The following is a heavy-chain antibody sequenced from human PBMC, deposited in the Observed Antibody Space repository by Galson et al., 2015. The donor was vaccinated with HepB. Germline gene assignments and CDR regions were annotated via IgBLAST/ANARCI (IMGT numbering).Heavy chain of an antibody. D-gene: IGHD2-15*01. CDR1: GFTFSSYG. Sequence: SLRLSCAASGFTFSSYGMHWVRQAPGKGLEWVAVIWYDGSNKYYADSVKGRFTISRDNSKNTLYLQMNSLRAEDTAVYYCARDSGGTPNYYYYYMDVWGKGTTVTVSS. CDR3: ARDSGGTPNYYYYYMDV. J-gene: IGHJ6*03. CDR2: IWYDGSNK. V-gene: IGHV3-33*01.